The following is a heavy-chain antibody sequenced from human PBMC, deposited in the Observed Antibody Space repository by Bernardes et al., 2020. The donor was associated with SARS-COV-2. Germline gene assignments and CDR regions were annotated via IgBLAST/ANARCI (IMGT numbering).Heavy chain of an antibody. CDR3: SKQRSSGSDI. Sequence: KANSYATAYGASVKGRFTISRDDSKNTVYLQMNSLKTEDTALYYCSKQRSSGSDIWGKGT. D-gene: IGHD3-22*01. J-gene: IGHJ3*02. V-gene: IGHV3-73*01. CDR2: KANSYAT.